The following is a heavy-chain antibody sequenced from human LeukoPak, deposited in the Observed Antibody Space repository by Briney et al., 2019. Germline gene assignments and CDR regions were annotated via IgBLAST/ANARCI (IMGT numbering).Heavy chain of an antibody. CDR2: ISWNSGSI. CDR3: AKGSVAAQVYYFDY. CDR1: GFTFDDYA. Sequence: GRSLRLSCAASGFTFDDYAMHWVRQPPGKGLGWVSGISWNSGSIGYADSVKGRFTISRDNARNSLYLQMNSLRAEDTALYYCAKGSVAAQVYYFDYWGQGTLVTVSS. D-gene: IGHD6-19*01. V-gene: IGHV3-9*01. J-gene: IGHJ4*02.